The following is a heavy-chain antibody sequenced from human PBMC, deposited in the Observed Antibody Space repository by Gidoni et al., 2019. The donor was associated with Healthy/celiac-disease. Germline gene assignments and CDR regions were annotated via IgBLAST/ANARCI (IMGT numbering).Heavy chain of an antibody. D-gene: IGHD3-10*01. CDR3: ASSRSYGSGPERDY. V-gene: IGHV1-69*09. CDR2: IIPILGIA. CDR1: GGPFSSYA. Sequence: QVQLVQSGAEVKKPGSSVKVSCKASGGPFSSYAISWVRQAPGQGLEWMGRIIPILGIANYAQKFQGRVTITADKSTSTAYMELSSLRSEDTAVYYCASSRSYGSGPERDYWGQGTLVTVSS. J-gene: IGHJ4*02.